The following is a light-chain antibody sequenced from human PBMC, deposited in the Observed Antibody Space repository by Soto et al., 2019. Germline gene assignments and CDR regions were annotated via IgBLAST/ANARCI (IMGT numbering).Light chain of an antibody. V-gene: IGKV1-33*01. Sequence: IPMTQSPSSLSASVVDRVTITCQASQDISNYLNWYQQIPGKAPKLLIFGASNLETGVPSRFSVRGSQTDFTFTISSPQPEDIATYYCQQYDNLPRTFGQGTKVDIK. CDR2: GAS. J-gene: IGKJ1*01. CDR1: QDISNY. CDR3: QQYDNLPRT.